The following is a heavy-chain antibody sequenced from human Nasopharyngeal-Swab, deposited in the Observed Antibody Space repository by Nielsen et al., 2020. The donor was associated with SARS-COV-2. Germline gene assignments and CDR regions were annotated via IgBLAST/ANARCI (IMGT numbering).Heavy chain of an antibody. CDR1: GFTFDDYA. Sequence: SLKISCAASGFTFDDYAMHWVRQAPGKGLEWVSGISWNSGSIGYADSVKGRFTISRDNAKNSLYLQMNSLRAEDTALYYCAKVKSEWGSSSFDYWGQGTLVTVSS. CDR2: ISWNSGSI. CDR3: AKVKSEWGSSSFDY. J-gene: IGHJ4*02. D-gene: IGHD6-6*01. V-gene: IGHV3-9*01.